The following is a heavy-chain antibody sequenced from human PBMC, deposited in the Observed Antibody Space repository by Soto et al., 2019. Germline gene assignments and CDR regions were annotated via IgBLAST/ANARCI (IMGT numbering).Heavy chain of an antibody. J-gene: IGHJ6*02. Sequence: ASVKVSCKASGYTFTDYYIHWVRQAPGQGLEWMGRINPNSGDTSFAPKSQGRVTMTRDTSISTAYMQLSSLRSDDTAVYYCARDWYYYDSSGYSKPVWYYYYGMDVWGQGTTVTVSS. CDR3: ARDWYYYDSSGYSKPVWYYYYGMDV. CDR2: INPNSGDT. D-gene: IGHD3-22*01. CDR1: GYTFTDYY. V-gene: IGHV1-2*06.